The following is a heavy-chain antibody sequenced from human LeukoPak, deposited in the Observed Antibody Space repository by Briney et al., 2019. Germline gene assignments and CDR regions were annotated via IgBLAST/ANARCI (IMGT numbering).Heavy chain of an antibody. CDR1: GFTFSSYS. Sequence: PGGSLRLSCAASGFTFSSYSMNWVRQAPGKGLEWVSSISSSSSYIYYADSVKGRFTISRDNAKNSLYLQMNSLRAEDTAVYYCARDLPDYGGNSDYWGQGTLVTVSS. J-gene: IGHJ4*02. CDR2: ISSSSSYI. CDR3: ARDLPDYGGNSDY. D-gene: IGHD4-23*01. V-gene: IGHV3-21*01.